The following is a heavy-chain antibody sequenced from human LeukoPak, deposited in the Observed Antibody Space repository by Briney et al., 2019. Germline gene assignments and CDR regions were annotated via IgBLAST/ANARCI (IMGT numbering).Heavy chain of an antibody. D-gene: IGHD1-26*01. CDR2: VYPADSDT. Sequence: KHGESLKISCTGSGYSFTSYWIGWVRQMPGKGLELMGIVYPADSDTRYSPPFQGQVTISAGKSISTAYLQWNSLKASDTAMYYCARRTVGGDDAFDIWGQGTMVTVSS. CDR1: GYSFTSYW. CDR3: ARRTVGGDDAFDI. V-gene: IGHV5-51*01. J-gene: IGHJ3*02.